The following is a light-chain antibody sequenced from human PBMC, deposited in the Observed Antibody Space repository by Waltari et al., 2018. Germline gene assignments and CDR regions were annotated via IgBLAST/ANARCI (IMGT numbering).Light chain of an antibody. J-gene: IGKJ1*01. V-gene: IGKV4-1*01. Sequence: DIVMTQSPDSLAVSLGERATINCKSSQTLFYSSNNKNYLAWYQLKPGQPPKLLIFWAATRESGVPDRFSGSGSATDCTLTIDTLQAEDVAVYYCQQYYTTPTFGQGTKVEIK. CDR1: QTLFYSSNNKNY. CDR3: QQYYTTPT. CDR2: WAA.